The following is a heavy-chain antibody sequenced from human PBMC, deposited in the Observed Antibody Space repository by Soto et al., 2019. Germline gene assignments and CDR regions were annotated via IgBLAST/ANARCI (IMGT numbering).Heavy chain of an antibody. CDR3: AHESGSGWGATTDY. CDR2: IIPIFGTA. D-gene: IGHD6-19*01. Sequence: QVQLVQSGAAVKKPGSSVKVSCKASGGTFSSYAISWVRQAPGQGLEGMGGIIPIFGTANYAQKFQGRVTITADESTSTAYMELSSLRSDDTAVYYCAHESGSGWGATTDYWGQGTLVTVSS. V-gene: IGHV1-69*12. CDR1: GGTFSSYA. J-gene: IGHJ4*02.